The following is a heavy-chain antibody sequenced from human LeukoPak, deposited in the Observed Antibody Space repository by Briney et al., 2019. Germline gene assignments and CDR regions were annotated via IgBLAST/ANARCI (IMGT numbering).Heavy chain of an antibody. Sequence: GGSLRLSCAASGFTFSSYSMNWVRQAPGKGLEWVSSISSSSSYIYYADSVKGRFTVSRDNAKNSLYLQMNSLRAEDTAVYYCARDRTLWFGELWHWGQGTLVTVSS. CDR3: ARDRTLWFGELWH. V-gene: IGHV3-21*01. CDR2: ISSSSSYI. J-gene: IGHJ4*02. D-gene: IGHD3-10*01. CDR1: GFTFSSYS.